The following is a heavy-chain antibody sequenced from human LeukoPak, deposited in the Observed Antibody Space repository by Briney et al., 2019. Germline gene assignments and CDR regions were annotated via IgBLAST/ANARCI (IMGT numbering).Heavy chain of an antibody. J-gene: IGHJ4*02. D-gene: IGHD3-22*01. V-gene: IGHV3-33*06. Sequence: GGSLRLSCAASGFTFSNYGMHWVRQAPGKGLEWVAIIWYDGSNKYYADSVKGRFTISRDNSKNTLYLQINSLRAEDTAVYYCAKSDNSGYFIFDYWGQGTLVTVSS. CDR3: AKSDNSGYFIFDY. CDR2: IWYDGSNK. CDR1: GFTFSNYG.